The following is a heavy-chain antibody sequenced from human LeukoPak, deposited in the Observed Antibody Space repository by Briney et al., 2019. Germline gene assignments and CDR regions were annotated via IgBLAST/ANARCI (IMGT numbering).Heavy chain of an antibody. Sequence: SETLSLTCTVSGGSISSSSYYWGWIRQPPGKGLEWIGSIYYSGSTYYNPSLKSRVTISVDTSKNQFSLKLSSVTAADTAVYYCAVSYGGNSNFDYWGQGTLVTVSS. CDR3: AVSYGGNSNFDY. CDR1: GGSISSSSYY. CDR2: IYYSGST. J-gene: IGHJ4*02. D-gene: IGHD4-23*01. V-gene: IGHV4-39*07.